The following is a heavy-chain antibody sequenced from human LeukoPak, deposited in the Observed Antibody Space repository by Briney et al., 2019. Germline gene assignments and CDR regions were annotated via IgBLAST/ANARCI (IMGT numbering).Heavy chain of an antibody. Sequence: SETLSLTCAVYGGSFSGYHWSWIRQPPGKGLEWIGEINHSGSTNYNPPLKSRVTISVDTSKNQFSLKLSSVTAADTAVYYCARGPEEYCSSTSCYYDYWGQGTLVTVSS. J-gene: IGHJ4*02. V-gene: IGHV4-34*01. CDR1: GGSFSGYH. CDR2: INHSGST. D-gene: IGHD2-2*01. CDR3: ARGPEEYCSSTSCYYDY.